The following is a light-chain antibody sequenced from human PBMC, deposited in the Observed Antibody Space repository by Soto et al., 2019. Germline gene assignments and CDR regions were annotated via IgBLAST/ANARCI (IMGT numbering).Light chain of an antibody. CDR2: KND. CDR3: QSYDSDSVV. CDR1: GGSIASNH. V-gene: IGLV6-57*04. J-gene: IGLJ2*01. Sequence: NFMLTQPHSVSESPGKTVTISCTRSGGSIASNHVRWYQQRPGSAPTTVIYKNDQRPSGVPDRFSGSIDSSSNSASLSISGLKTEDEADFYCQSYDSDSVVFGGGTKLTVL.